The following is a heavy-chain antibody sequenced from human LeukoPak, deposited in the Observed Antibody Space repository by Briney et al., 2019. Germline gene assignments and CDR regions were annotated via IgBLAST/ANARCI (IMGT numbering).Heavy chain of an antibody. Sequence: GGSLRLSCAASGFTFSSYGMHWVRQAPGKGLEWVAVISYDGSNKYYADSVKGRFTISRDNSKNTLYLQMNSLRAEDTAVYYCARELLPWGFEEEDNWFDPWGQGTLVTVSS. J-gene: IGHJ5*02. CDR1: GFTFSSYG. CDR3: ARELLPWGFEEEDNWFDP. D-gene: IGHD3-10*01. V-gene: IGHV3-30*03. CDR2: ISYDGSNK.